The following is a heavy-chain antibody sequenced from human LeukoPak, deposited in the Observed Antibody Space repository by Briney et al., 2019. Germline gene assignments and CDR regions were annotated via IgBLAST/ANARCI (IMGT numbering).Heavy chain of an antibody. CDR3: AKDEPHGVAVAGPYYFDY. J-gene: IGHJ4*02. Sequence: GGSLRLSCAPSGFTFSSYGMSWVRQAPGKGLEWVSAISGSGGSTYYADSVKGRFTISRDNSKNTLYLQMNSLRAEDTAVYYCAKDEPHGVAVAGPYYFDYWGQGTLVTVSS. CDR2: ISGSGGST. D-gene: IGHD6-19*01. V-gene: IGHV3-23*01. CDR1: GFTFSSYG.